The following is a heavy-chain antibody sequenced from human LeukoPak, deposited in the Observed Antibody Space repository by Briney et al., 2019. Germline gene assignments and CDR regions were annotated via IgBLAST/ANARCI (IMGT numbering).Heavy chain of an antibody. Sequence: SETLSLTCTVSGGSISSTFYYWGWIRQPPGKGLEWIGSINYSGSTYYNPSLKSRVTISVDTSKNQFSLKLSAVTAADTAVYYCARGLSYSSGWYVWFDPWGQGTLVTVSS. CDR1: GGSISSTFYY. CDR2: INYSGST. J-gene: IGHJ5*02. V-gene: IGHV4-39*01. D-gene: IGHD6-19*01. CDR3: ARGLSYSSGWYVWFDP.